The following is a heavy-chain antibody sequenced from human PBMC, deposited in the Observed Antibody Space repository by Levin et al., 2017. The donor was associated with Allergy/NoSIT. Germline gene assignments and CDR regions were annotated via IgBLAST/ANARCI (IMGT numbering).Heavy chain of an antibody. D-gene: IGHD2-21*02. Sequence: SSETLSLTCTVSGGSISSYYWSWIRQPPGKGLEWIGYIYYSGSTNYNPSLKSRVTISVDTSKNQFSLKLSSVTAADTAVYYCARVGSDCGGDCYISGRNWFDPWGQGTLVTVSS. J-gene: IGHJ5*02. CDR3: ARVGSDCGGDCYISGRNWFDP. CDR2: IYYSGST. CDR1: GGSISSYY. V-gene: IGHV4-59*01.